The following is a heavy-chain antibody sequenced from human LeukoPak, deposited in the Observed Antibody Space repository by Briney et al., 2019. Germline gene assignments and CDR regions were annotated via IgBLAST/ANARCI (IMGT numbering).Heavy chain of an antibody. V-gene: IGHV3-7*01. Sequence: GGSLRLSCAASGFTVSSNYMTWVRQAPGKRLEWVGNIKEDGSEQRYMDSVKGRFTISRDNAKNSLYLQMNSLRAEDTAVYYCAREGELQVVDYYYYGMDVWGQGTTVTVSS. J-gene: IGHJ6*02. CDR3: AREGELQVVDYYYYGMDV. CDR1: GFTVSSNY. CDR2: IKEDGSEQ. D-gene: IGHD1-26*01.